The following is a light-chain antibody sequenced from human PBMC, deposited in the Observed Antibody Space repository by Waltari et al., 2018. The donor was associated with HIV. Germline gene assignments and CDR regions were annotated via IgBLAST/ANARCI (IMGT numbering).Light chain of an antibody. Sequence: QAGLIQPPSVSKDLGQTATLTCSGNINNVGNEGAVWLQQFQGHPPRLLFHRNNNRPSEVSQRSSASRSGITASLTISGRQPEDEAHYYCSAWDSSVDTWVFGGGTKLTV. J-gene: IGLJ3*02. V-gene: IGLV10-54*04. CDR1: INNVGNEG. CDR2: RNN. CDR3: SAWDSSVDTWV.